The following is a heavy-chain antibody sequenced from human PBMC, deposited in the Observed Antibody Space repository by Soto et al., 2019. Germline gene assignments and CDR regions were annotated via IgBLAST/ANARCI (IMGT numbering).Heavy chain of an antibody. Sequence: SVKVSCKASGGTFSSYAISWVRQAPGQGLEWMRGIIPIFGTANYAQKFQGRVTITADESTSTAYMELSSLRSEDTAVYYCARALTVTTRGYYYYGMDVWGQGTTVTVSS. CDR3: ARALTVTTRGYYYYGMDV. CDR1: GGTFSSYA. J-gene: IGHJ6*02. V-gene: IGHV1-69*13. CDR2: IIPIFGTA. D-gene: IGHD4-4*01.